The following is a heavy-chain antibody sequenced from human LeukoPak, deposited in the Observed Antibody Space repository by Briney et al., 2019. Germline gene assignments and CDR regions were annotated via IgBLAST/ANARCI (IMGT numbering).Heavy chain of an antibody. V-gene: IGHV4-34*01. CDR1: GGSFSGYY. Sequence: PSETLSLTCAVYGGSFSGYYWSWIRQPPGKGLEWIGEINHSGSTNYNPSLKSRVTISVDTSKNQFSLKLSSVTAADTAVYYCARVGATYSTFDYWGQGTLVTVSS. CDR2: INHSGST. D-gene: IGHD1-26*01. J-gene: IGHJ4*02. CDR3: ARVGATYSTFDY.